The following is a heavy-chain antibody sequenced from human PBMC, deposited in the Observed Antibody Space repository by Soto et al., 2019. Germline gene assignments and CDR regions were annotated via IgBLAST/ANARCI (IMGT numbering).Heavy chain of an antibody. CDR1: RYTFTSYG. J-gene: IGHJ5*02. CDR2: ISAYNGNT. Sequence: GASVQVSCQASRYTFTSYGSSWVRQAPGKGLEWMGWISAYNGNTNYAQKLQGRVTMTTDTSTSTAYMELRSLRSDDTAVYDCASDSGAYIVVVPAAIYWFDPWGQGTLVTVSS. CDR3: ASDSGAYIVVVPAAIYWFDP. V-gene: IGHV1-18*01. D-gene: IGHD2-2*01.